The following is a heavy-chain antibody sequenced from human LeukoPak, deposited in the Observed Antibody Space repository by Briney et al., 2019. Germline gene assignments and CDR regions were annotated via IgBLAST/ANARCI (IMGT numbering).Heavy chain of an antibody. CDR2: INHSGST. J-gene: IGHJ5*02. CDR3: ARDRGFSRYNWFDL. Sequence: PSETLSLTCAVYGGSFSGYYWSWIRQPPGKGLEWIGEINHSGSTNYNPSLKSRVTISVDTSKNQFSLKLSSVTAADTAVYYCARDRGFSRYNWFDLWGQGTLVTVSS. V-gene: IGHV4-34*01. CDR1: GGSFSGYY.